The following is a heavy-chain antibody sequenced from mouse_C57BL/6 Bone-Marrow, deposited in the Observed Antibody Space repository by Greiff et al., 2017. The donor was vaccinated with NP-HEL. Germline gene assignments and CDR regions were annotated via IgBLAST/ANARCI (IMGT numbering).Heavy chain of an antibody. J-gene: IGHJ4*01. Sequence: EVKLVESGGGLVQSGRSLRLSCATSGFTFSDFYMEWVRQAPGKGLEWIAASRNKANDYTTEYSASVKGRFIVSRDTSQSILYLQMNALRAEDTAIYYCARDSYDYDWDYAMDYWGQGTSVTVSS. CDR1: GFTFSDFY. CDR3: ARDSYDYDWDYAMDY. V-gene: IGHV7-1*01. D-gene: IGHD2-4*01. CDR2: SRNKANDYTT.